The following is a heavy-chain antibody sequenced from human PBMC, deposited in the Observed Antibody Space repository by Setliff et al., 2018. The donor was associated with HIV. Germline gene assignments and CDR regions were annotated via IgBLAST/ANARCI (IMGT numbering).Heavy chain of an antibody. V-gene: IGHV1-3*01. CDR2: INAGNGNT. CDR3: AKDSDFGGTTNWFDP. CDR1: GYTFTSYA. D-gene: IGHD3-10*01. J-gene: IGHJ5*02. Sequence: ASVKVSCKASGYTFTSYAMHWVRQAPGQRLEWMGWINAGNGNTKYSQKFQGRVTITRDTSIATAYMDLSRLTSDDTAVYYCAKDSDFGGTTNWFDPWGQGTLVTVSS.